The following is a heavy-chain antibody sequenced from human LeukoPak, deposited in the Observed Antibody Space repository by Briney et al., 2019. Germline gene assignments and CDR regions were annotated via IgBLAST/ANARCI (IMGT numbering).Heavy chain of an antibody. CDR1: GGSISSSSYY. Sequence: SETLSLTCTVSGGSISSSSYYWGWIRQPPGKGLEWIGSIYYSGSTYYNPSLKSRVTISVDTSKNQFSLKLSSVTAADTAVYYCATAIRGSSGWYLDYWGQGTLVTVSS. V-gene: IGHV4-39*01. J-gene: IGHJ4*02. D-gene: IGHD6-19*01. CDR2: IYYSGST. CDR3: ATAIRGSSGWYLDY.